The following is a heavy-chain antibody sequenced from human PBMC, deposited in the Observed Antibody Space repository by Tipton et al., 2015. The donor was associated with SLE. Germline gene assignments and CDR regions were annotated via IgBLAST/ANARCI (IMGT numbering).Heavy chain of an antibody. V-gene: IGHV3-7*01. CDR1: RITFSSNW. CDR3: AREYQGRFYVNGAFDV. J-gene: IGHJ3*01. D-gene: IGHD1-26*01. CDR2: IREDGSEE. Sequence: SLRLSCTASRITFSSNWMSWVRQAPGKGLEWVAHIREDGSEEYYVDFVKGRLTIDRDHAKNSLYLEMNNLRVEDTAVYYCAREYQGRFYVNGAFDVWGQGTMVTVSS.